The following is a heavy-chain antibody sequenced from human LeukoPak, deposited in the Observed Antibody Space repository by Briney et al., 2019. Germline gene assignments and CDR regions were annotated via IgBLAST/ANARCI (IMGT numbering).Heavy chain of an antibody. J-gene: IGHJ4*02. CDR3: ARARGNTYGYFEY. CDR2: INGDASST. Sequence: GGSLRLSCAASVLTLSGYWMHWVRQAPGKGLVWVSRINGDASSTSYADSVKGRFTISRDNAKSTLYLQMNSLRVEDTAVYYCARARGNTYGYFEYWGQGTLVTASS. D-gene: IGHD5-18*01. V-gene: IGHV3-74*01. CDR1: VLTLSGYW.